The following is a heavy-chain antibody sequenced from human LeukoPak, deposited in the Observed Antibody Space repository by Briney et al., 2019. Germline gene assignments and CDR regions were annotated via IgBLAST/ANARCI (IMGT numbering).Heavy chain of an antibody. CDR1: GFTFSSYE. CDR3: ARDLNWETY. J-gene: IGHJ4*02. CDR2: IKTDGSLI. V-gene: IGHV3-7*01. D-gene: IGHD7-27*01. Sequence: GGSLRLSCAASGFTFSSYEMNCVRQAPGKGLEWVANIKTDGSLIYYVDSVKGRFTISRDNAKNSLYLQMNSLRVEDTAVYYCARDLNWETYWGQGTLVSVSS.